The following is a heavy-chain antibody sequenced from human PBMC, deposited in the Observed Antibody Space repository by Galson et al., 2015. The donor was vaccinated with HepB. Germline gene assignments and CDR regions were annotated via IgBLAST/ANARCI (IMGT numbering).Heavy chain of an antibody. CDR1: GFTFSSYS. V-gene: IGHV3-21*01. D-gene: IGHD2/OR15-2a*01. CDR2: ISSSSSYI. J-gene: IGHJ4*02. Sequence: SLRLSCAASGFTFSSYSMNWVRQAPGKGLEWVSSISSSSSYIYYADSVKGRFTISRDNAKNSLYLQMNSLRAEDTAVYYCASATLLYRASFDYWGQGTLVTVSS. CDR3: ASATLLYRASFDY.